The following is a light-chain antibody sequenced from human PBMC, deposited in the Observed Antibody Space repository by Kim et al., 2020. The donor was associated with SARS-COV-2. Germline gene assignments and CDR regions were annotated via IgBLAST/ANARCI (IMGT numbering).Light chain of an antibody. V-gene: IGKV3-11*01. CDR3: QQRSNWPPYT. Sequence: LSQGERATLSCRASQSVSSYLAWYQQKPGQAPRLLIYDASNRATGIPARFSGSGPGTDFTLTISSLEPEDFAVYYCQQRSNWPPYTFGQGTKLEI. J-gene: IGKJ2*01. CDR2: DAS. CDR1: QSVSSY.